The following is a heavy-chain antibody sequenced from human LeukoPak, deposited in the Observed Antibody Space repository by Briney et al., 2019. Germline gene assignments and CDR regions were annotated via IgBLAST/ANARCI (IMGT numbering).Heavy chain of an antibody. J-gene: IGHJ6*02. Sequence: GGSLRLSCAASGFTFSSYAMHWVRQAPGKGLEWVAVISYDGSNKYYADSVKGRFTISGDNSKNTLYLQMNSLRAEDTAVYYCARDLGILQYYYYGMDVWGQGTTVTVSS. V-gene: IGHV3-30-3*01. CDR1: GFTFSSYA. CDR2: ISYDGSNK. CDR3: ARDLGILQYYYYGMDV. D-gene: IGHD4-11*01.